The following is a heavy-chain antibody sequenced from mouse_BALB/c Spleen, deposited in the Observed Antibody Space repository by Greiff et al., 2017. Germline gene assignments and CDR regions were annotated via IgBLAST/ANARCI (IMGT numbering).Heavy chain of an antibody. V-gene: IGHV1S135*01. D-gene: IGHD1-1*01. CDR2: IDPYNGGT. CDR1: GYSFTDYN. CDR3: AREWENYGYYAMDY. J-gene: IGHJ4*01. Sequence: EVKVVESGPELVKPGASVKVSCKASGYSFTDYNMYWVKQSHGKSLEWIGYIDPYNGGTSYNQKFKGKATLTVDKSSSTAFMHLNSLTSEDSAVYYCAREWENYGYYAMDYWGQGTSVTVSS.